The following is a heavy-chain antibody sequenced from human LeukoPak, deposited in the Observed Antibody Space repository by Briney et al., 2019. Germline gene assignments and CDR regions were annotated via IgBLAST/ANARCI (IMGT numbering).Heavy chain of an antibody. V-gene: IGHV1-69*05. Sequence: SVRVSSKASGGTFSIYAISWVRQAPGQGLEWMGGIIPMFGTAHYAQKFQGRVTITTDESTSTAYMELGSLRSEDTAVYYCARDLGMRGYYYMDVWGKGTTVTVSS. J-gene: IGHJ6*03. CDR1: GGTFSIYA. CDR3: ARDLGMRGYYYMDV. CDR2: IIPMFGTA.